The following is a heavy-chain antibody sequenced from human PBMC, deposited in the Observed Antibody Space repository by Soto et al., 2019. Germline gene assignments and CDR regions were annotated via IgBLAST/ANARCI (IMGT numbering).Heavy chain of an antibody. CDR3: AVYCSYGSGSICTPFEY. CDR2: INQSGTT. Sequence: QVQLQQWGAGLLKPSETLSLTCAVYDESFSNYYWTWIRQPPRKGPEWIGEINQSGTTNYNPSLKSRVTMSGDTSTNQFSLKLSSVTAADTAGYYCAVYCSYGSGSICTPFEYWGHGILVTVSS. CDR1: DESFSNYY. V-gene: IGHV4-34*01. D-gene: IGHD2-15*01. J-gene: IGHJ4*01.